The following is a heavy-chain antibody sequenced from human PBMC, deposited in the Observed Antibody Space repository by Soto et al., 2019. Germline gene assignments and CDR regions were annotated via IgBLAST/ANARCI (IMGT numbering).Heavy chain of an antibody. Sequence: PSETLSLTCTVSGASISSGDYFWSWIRQSPGKGLEWIGYIYDSGGSYYNPSLQSRVTMSVDTSKNQFSLKLSSVTAADTAVYYCAREKGYTSGPKNFDYWGQGTLVTVSS. D-gene: IGHD5-12*01. CDR2: IYDSGGS. CDR1: GASISSGDYF. J-gene: IGHJ4*02. V-gene: IGHV4-30-4*01. CDR3: AREKGYTSGPKNFDY.